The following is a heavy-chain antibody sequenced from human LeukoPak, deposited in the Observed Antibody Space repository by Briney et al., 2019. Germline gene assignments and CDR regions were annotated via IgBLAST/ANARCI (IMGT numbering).Heavy chain of an antibody. CDR1: GGSFSSSSYY. CDR3: ARHLGIAAAGTGNWFDP. J-gene: IGHJ5*02. Sequence: SETLSLTCTVSGGSFSSSSYYWGWIRQPPGRGLEWIGSIYYSGSTYYNPSLKSRVTISVDTSKNQFSLKLSSVTAADTAVYYCARHLGIAAAGTGNWFDPWGQGTLVTVSS. CDR2: IYYSGST. V-gene: IGHV4-39*01. D-gene: IGHD6-13*01.